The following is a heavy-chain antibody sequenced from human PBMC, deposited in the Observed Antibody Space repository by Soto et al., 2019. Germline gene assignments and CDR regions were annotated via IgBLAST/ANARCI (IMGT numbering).Heavy chain of an antibody. V-gene: IGHV3-30*04. J-gene: IGHJ5*01. CDR2: ISYDGNKK. CDR1: GFTLSSYS. Sequence: VGSLRLSCAATGFTLSSYSMHWVRQAPGKGLEWVALISYDGNKKFYEDSVKGRFNISRDTSKNSLYLQMNSLRPEDTAIYYCARSVAVAPLDSWGHGTLVTVSS. CDR3: ARSVAVAPLDS. D-gene: IGHD6-19*01.